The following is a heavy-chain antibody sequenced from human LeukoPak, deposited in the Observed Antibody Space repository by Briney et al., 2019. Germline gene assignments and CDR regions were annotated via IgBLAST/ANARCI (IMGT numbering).Heavy chain of an antibody. Sequence: NSSETLSLTCTVSGGSISSSSYYWGWICQPPGKGLEWIGYNSGSTNYNPSLKSRVTISVDTSKNQFSLKLSSVTAADTAVYYCARAHMITSYYYYYYMDVWGKGTTVTVSS. J-gene: IGHJ6*03. D-gene: IGHD3-16*01. V-gene: IGHV4-61*05. CDR3: ARAHMITSYYYYYYMDV. CDR2: NSGST. CDR1: GGSISSSSYY.